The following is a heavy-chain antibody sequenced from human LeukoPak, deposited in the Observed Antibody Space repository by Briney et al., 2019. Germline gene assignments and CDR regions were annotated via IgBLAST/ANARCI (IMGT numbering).Heavy chain of an antibody. D-gene: IGHD3-22*01. Sequence: RGESLKISCTGSGYSFTSYWIGWVRQMPGKGLEWMGIIYPGDSDTRYSPSFQGRVTISADQSISTAYLQWSSLKASDTAMYYCARPTKYYYDSSAYYYWYAFDIWGQGTMVTVSS. CDR1: GYSFTSYW. CDR2: IYPGDSDT. J-gene: IGHJ3*02. CDR3: ARPTKYYYDSSAYYYWYAFDI. V-gene: IGHV5-51*01.